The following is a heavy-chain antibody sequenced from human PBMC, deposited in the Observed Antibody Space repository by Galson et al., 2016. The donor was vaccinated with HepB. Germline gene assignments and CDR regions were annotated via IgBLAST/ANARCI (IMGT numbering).Heavy chain of an antibody. CDR1: GFTFSNYP. CDR2: IFPGGTT. CDR3: ARHPEGYCSGGKCYVFRYYYGIDV. V-gene: IGHV3-23*01. D-gene: IGHD2-15*01. Sequence: LRLSCAASGFTFSNYPMSWVRQAPMKGLEWVSVIFPGGTTNYADSVKGRFTISRDNSRNTPYLQMNSLRSEDTAVYYCARHPEGYCSGGKCYVFRYYYGIDVWGQGTTVTVSS. J-gene: IGHJ6*02.